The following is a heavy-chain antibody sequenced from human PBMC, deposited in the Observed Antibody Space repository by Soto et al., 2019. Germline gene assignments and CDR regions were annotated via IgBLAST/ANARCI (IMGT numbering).Heavy chain of an antibody. D-gene: IGHD2-2*01. CDR1: GFTFSSYS. CDR3: AIDVWHCSSNSCYFYGMAV. CDR2: MSSDGSNK. V-gene: IGHV3-30-3*01. J-gene: IGHJ6*02. Sequence: QVQLVESGGGVVQPGRSLRLSCAASGFTFSSYSMHWVRQAPGKGLEWVAVMSSDGSNKYYADSVKGRFTISRDNSKNTVYLQMNSLRAEDTAVYYCAIDVWHCSSNSCYFYGMAVWGQGTTVTVSS.